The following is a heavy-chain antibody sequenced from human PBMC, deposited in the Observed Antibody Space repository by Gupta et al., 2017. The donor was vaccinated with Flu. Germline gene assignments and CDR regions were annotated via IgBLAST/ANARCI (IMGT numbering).Heavy chain of an antibody. CDR1: GGTFDAHS. CDR3: ARDKTYCTSTTCFRQLYFDS. V-gene: IGHV1-69*06. J-gene: IGHJ4*02. D-gene: IGHD2-2*01. Sequence: QVQLVQSGAEVKKPGSSVKVSCKASGGTFDAHSVNWVRQAPGQGLEWFGGIIPILGTPNYAQRFQGRLTSTADKSTNTAYMERSSLTSEDTAMYYCARDKTYCTSTTCFRQLYFDSWGQGSLVTVSS. CDR2: IIPILGTP.